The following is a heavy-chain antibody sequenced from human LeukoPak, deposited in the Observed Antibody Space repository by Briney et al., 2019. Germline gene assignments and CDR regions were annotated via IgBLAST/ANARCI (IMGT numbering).Heavy chain of an antibody. CDR1: NFSISSGYH. CDR2: VYHSGST. V-gene: IGHV4-38-2*02. D-gene: IGHD3-3*01. CDR3: ARVSDRFDFRRGDTPFYFDY. J-gene: IGHJ4*02. Sequence: SESLSLTCSVSNFSISSGYHWGWIRQPPGKGLDWIGSVYHSGSTHYNPSLKSRVTISVDTSKNQFSLKVTSVTAADTAIYFCARVSDRFDFRRGDTPFYFDYWGRGAPVTVSS.